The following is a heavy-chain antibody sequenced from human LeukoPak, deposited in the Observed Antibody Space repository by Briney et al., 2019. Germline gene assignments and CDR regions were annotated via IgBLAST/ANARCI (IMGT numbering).Heavy chain of an antibody. CDR3: AKLVDGDYEDAFDI. CDR2: ISGSGRNI. J-gene: IGHJ3*02. V-gene: IGHV3-23*01. D-gene: IGHD4-17*01. CDR1: GFTFDNYA. Sequence: GGSLRLSCAASGFTFDNYAMSWVRQAPGKGLEWVSSISGSGRNIYYTDSVKGRFTVSRDNSKNTLYLQMNSLRAEDTAVYYCAKLVDGDYEDAFDIWGQGTMVTVSS.